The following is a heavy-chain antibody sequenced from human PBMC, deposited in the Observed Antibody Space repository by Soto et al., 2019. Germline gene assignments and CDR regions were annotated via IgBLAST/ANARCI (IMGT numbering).Heavy chain of an antibody. D-gene: IGHD1-26*01. CDR1: GLTFSSYA. CDR2: ISGSGGET. V-gene: IGHV3-23*01. CDR3: AKVVGATGGY. J-gene: IGHJ4*02. Sequence: EVQLLESGGCLVQPGGSLRLSCAASGLTFSSYAMSWVRQAPGKGLEWVSSISGSGGETNYAESMKGRFSISRDNSKSTLYLQMDSLRAEDTGVYYCAKVVGATGGYWGQGTLVTVSS.